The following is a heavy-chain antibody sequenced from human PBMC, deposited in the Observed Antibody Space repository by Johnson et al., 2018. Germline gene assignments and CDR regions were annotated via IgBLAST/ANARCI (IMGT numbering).Heavy chain of an antibody. CDR2: INYSASP. J-gene: IGHJ1*01. CDR1: GGSFSDYY. CDR3: ARAPLGATRTQYFQH. D-gene: IGHD1-26*01. Sequence: TLSLTCAVYGGSFSDYYCRWLRQPPGKGLEWIGEINYSASPNYNPSLKSRVTISVDTSKNKFSLKLSSVIAAYTAVYYCARAPLGATRTQYFQHWGQGTLVIVSS. V-gene: IGHV4-34*01.